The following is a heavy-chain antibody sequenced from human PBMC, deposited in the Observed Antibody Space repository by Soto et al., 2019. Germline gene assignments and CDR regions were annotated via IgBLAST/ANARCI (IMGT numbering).Heavy chain of an antibody. CDR3: AREGVLLWFGELNYYYYGMDV. D-gene: IGHD3-10*01. CDR1: GGSFSGYY. Sequence: PSETLSLTCAVYGGSFSGYYWTWIRQPPGTGLEWIGEINHSGSTNYNPSLKSRVTISVDKSKNQFSLKLSSVTAADTAVYYCAREGVLLWFGELNYYYYGMDVWGQGTTVTVSS. CDR2: INHSGST. V-gene: IGHV4-34*01. J-gene: IGHJ6*02.